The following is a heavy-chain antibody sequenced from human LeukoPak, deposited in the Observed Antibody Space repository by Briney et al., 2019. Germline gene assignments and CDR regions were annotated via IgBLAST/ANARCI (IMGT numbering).Heavy chain of an antibody. CDR3: ATISEPTRAFDI. D-gene: IGHD3-9*01. CDR2: ISGSGRSS. Sequence: PGGSLRLSCAASGFTFSGSDMVWVRQAPGKGLEWVSAISGSGRSSYYADSVKGRSTFSRDNSKNTLYLQMNSLRAEDTGVYYCATISEPTRAFDIWGQGTMVTVSS. V-gene: IGHV3-23*01. CDR1: GFTFSGSD. J-gene: IGHJ3*02.